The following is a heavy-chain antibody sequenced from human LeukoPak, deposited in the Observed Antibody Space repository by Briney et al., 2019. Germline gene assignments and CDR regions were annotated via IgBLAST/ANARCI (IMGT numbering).Heavy chain of an antibody. D-gene: IGHD1-7*01. V-gene: IGHV3-7*01. Sequence: GGSLRLSCAASGFTLSNHWMSWVRQAPGKGLEWVANIKEDGSQKYYLDSVKGRFTISRDNAKNSMYLQMNSLRAEDTAVYYCARWEIRGTAHQLDYWGQGTLVTVSA. CDR1: GFTLSNHW. J-gene: IGHJ4*02. CDR2: IKEDGSQK. CDR3: ARWEIRGTAHQLDY.